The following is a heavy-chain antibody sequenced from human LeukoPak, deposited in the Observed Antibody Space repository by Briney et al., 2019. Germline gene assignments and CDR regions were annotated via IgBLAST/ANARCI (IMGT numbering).Heavy chain of an antibody. CDR2: VSAYNGNT. Sequence: ASVKVSCKASGYTFTSYGISWVRQAPGQGLEWMGWVSAYNGNTNYAQKLQGRVTMTTDTSTSTAYMELRSLRSDDTAVYYCAGVGLNYYDSSGKCDYWGQGTLVTVSS. CDR1: GYTFTSYG. J-gene: IGHJ4*02. CDR3: AGVGLNYYDSSGKCDY. D-gene: IGHD3-22*01. V-gene: IGHV1-18*01.